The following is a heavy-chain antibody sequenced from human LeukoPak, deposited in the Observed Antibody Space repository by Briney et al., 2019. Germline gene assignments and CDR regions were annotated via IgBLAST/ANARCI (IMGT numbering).Heavy chain of an antibody. CDR3: ASITMVRGAFDY. CDR2: IKQDGSEK. D-gene: IGHD3-10*01. Sequence: GGSLRLSCAASGFTSSSYWMSWGRQAPGEGVEGVANIKQDGSEKYYVDSVKGRFTISRDNAKNSLYLQMNSLRAEDTAVYYCASITMVRGAFDYWGQGTLVTVSS. CDR1: GFTSSSYW. V-gene: IGHV3-7*01. J-gene: IGHJ4*02.